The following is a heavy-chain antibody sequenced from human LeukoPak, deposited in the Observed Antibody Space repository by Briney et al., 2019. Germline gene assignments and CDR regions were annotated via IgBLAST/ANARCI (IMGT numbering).Heavy chain of an antibody. D-gene: IGHD3-10*01. J-gene: IGHJ4*02. V-gene: IGHV4-34*01. CDR3: ARTSPTMVRGVRAKNFDY. Sequence: KPSETLSLTCAVYGGSFSGYYWSWIRQPPGKGLEWIGEINHSGSTNYNPSLKSRVTISVDTSKNQFSLKLSSVTAADTAVYYCARTSPTMVRGVRAKNFDYWGQGTLVTVSS. CDR1: GGSFSGYY. CDR2: INHSGST.